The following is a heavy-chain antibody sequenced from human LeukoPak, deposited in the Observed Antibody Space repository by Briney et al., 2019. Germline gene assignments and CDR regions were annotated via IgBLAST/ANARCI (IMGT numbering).Heavy chain of an antibody. CDR2: VRGSGSDT. CDR3: AKTSRGNSAYDSSFDY. V-gene: IGHV3-23*01. Sequence: GGSLRLSCAASGFTFSTYAMTWVRQTPGKGLEWVSAVRGSGSDTYYADSVKGRFTISRDNSKNTLYLQMHSLRAEDTAIYYCAKTSRGNSAYDSSFDYWGQGTLVTVSS. D-gene: IGHD5-12*01. J-gene: IGHJ4*02. CDR1: GFTFSTYA.